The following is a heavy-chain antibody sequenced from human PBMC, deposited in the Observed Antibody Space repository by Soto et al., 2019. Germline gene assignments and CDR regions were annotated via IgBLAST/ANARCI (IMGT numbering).Heavy chain of an antibody. Sequence: GGTLRHSCSASGFTFSSYAMSWVRQAPGKGLEWVSAISGSGGSTYYADSVKGRFTISRDNSKNTLYLQMNSLRAEDTAVYYCAYSSTPFDYWGQGTLVTVSS. D-gene: IGHD6-13*01. J-gene: IGHJ4*02. CDR3: AYSSTPFDY. CDR1: GFTFSSYA. V-gene: IGHV3-23*01. CDR2: ISGSGGST.